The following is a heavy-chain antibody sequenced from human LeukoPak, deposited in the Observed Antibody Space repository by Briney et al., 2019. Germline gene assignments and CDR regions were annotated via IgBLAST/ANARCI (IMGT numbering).Heavy chain of an antibody. CDR3: ASGERGYSYGPLDY. D-gene: IGHD5-18*01. CDR1: GGSIRSYY. Sequence: SETLSLTCTVSGGSIRSYYWSWIRQSPGKGLEWIGYIFYAGSTTYNPSLKSRGTISIDTSKNQVSLKLNSVTAADTAVYYCASGERGYSYGPLDYWGQGILVTVSS. V-gene: IGHV4-59*08. J-gene: IGHJ4*02. CDR2: IFYAGST.